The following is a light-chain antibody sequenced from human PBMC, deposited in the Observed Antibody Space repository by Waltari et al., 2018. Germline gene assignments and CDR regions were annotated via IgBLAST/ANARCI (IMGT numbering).Light chain of an antibody. J-gene: IGLJ3*02. CDR1: SSNIVYTV. CDR3: AAWDDRMNGHWV. CDR2: RND. Sequence: QSVLTQPPSASETPGQSVTISCSGSSSNIVYTVVNWYQQLPGKAPKLLIYRNDQRPSGVPDRFSASKSGTSASLAISGLQSEDEADYYCAAWDDRMNGHWVFGGGTKVTVL. V-gene: IGLV1-44*01.